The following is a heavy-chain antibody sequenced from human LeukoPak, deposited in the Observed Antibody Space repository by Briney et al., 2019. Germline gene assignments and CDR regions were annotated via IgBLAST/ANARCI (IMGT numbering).Heavy chain of an antibody. CDR3: ARGPPGTPYFQL. D-gene: IGHD1-14*01. Sequence: SETLSLTCAVYGGSFSGSYWRWIRQPPGKGLEWIGEINHVGSTNYKPSLKSRVTISLDTSKIQFSLKLSSLTAADTAVYYCARGPPGTPYFQLWGQGTLVTVSS. CDR2: INHVGST. CDR1: GGSFSGSY. J-gene: IGHJ1*01. V-gene: IGHV4-34*01.